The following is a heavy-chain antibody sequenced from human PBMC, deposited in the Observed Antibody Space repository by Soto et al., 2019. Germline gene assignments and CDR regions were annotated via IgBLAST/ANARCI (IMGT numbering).Heavy chain of an antibody. CDR3: GSSYDNSSLKSRVTISVDTSKSQSSLKLNSVTAADTAVYYCARDKRLSERDYDSSDYSFADAFDI. V-gene: IGHV3-23*01. J-gene: IGHJ3*02. CDR1: GFTFSTYA. D-gene: IGHD2-21*02. Sequence: PGGSLRLSCVTSGFTFSTYAMSWVRQAPGKGLEWVSTISNGDSTYYADSVKGRFTISRDNSRNTLYLQMSSLRVEDTAIYYCGSSYDNSSLKSRVTISVDTSKSQSSLKLNSVTAADTAVYYCARDKRLSERDYDSSDYSFADAFDIWGQGTMVTVSS. CDR2: ISNGDST.